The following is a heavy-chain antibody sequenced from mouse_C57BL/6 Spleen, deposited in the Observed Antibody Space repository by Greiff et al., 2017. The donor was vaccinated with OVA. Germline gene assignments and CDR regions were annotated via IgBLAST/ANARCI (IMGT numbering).Heavy chain of an antibody. J-gene: IGHJ1*03. CDR1: GYTFTSYW. CDR3: TREGSNYDWYFDV. D-gene: IGHD2-5*01. Sequence: QVQLQQSGAELAKPGASVKLSCKASGYTFTSYWMHWVKQRPGQGLEWIGYINPSSGYTKYNQKFKDKATLTADKSSSTAYMQLSSLTYEDSAVYYCTREGSNYDWYFDVWGTGTTVTVSS. CDR2: INPSSGYT. V-gene: IGHV1-7*01.